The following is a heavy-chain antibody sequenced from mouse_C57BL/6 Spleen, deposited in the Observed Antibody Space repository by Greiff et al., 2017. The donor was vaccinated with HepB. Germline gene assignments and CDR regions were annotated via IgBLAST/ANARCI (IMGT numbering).Heavy chain of an antibody. CDR2: IRSKSNNYAT. Sequence: EVQLVESGGGLVQPKGSLKLSCAASGFSFNTYAMNWVRQAPGKGLEWVARIRSKSNNYATYYADSVKDRFTISRDDSESMLYLQMNNLKTEDTAMYYCVRQGDDGYWRGFAYWGQGTLVTVSA. V-gene: IGHV10-1*01. CDR3: VRQGDDGYWRGFAY. J-gene: IGHJ3*01. CDR1: GFSFNTYA. D-gene: IGHD2-3*01.